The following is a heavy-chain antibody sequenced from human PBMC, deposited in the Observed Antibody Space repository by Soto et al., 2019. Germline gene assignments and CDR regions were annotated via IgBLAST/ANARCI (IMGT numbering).Heavy chain of an antibody. Sequence: SETLSPTCAVSGGSISSGGYSWNWIRQPPGKGLEWIGYIYHSGSTLYNPSLKSRVTISVDKSKNQFSLKLTSVTAADTAVYYCARDQLEGNWVDPWGQGTLVTVSS. V-gene: IGHV4-30-2*01. CDR1: GGSISSGGYS. CDR3: ARDQLEGNWVDP. J-gene: IGHJ5*02. CDR2: IYHSGST. D-gene: IGHD1-1*01.